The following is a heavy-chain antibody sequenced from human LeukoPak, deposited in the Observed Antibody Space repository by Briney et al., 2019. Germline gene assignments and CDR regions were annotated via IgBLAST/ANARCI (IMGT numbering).Heavy chain of an antibody. D-gene: IGHD3-3*01. CDR1: GCTFTSYG. V-gene: IGHV1-18*01. CDR2: ISAYNGNT. Sequence: ASVKVSCKASGCTFTSYGINWVRLAPGQGLEWMGWISAYNGNTNYAQKLQGRVTMTTDTSTSTAYMELRSLRSDDTAVYYCARDPRFLEWLLPSNNYYYGMDVWGQGTTITVSS. J-gene: IGHJ6*02. CDR3: ARDPRFLEWLLPSNNYYYGMDV.